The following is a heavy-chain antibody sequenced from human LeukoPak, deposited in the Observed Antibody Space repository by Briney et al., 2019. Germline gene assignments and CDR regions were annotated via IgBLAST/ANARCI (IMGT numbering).Heavy chain of an antibody. V-gene: IGHV4-34*01. D-gene: IGHD3-10*01. CDR1: GGSFSGYY. Sequence: SETLSLTCAVYGGSFSGYYWSWIRQPPGKGLEWIGEINHSGSTNYNPSLKSRVTISVDTSKNQFSLKLSSVTAADTAVYYCARVRGDYYGSGIGNWFDPWGQRALVTVSS. J-gene: IGHJ5*02. CDR2: INHSGST. CDR3: ARVRGDYYGSGIGNWFDP.